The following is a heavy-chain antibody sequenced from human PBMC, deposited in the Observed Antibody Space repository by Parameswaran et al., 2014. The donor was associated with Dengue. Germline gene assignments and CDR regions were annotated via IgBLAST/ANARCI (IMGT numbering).Heavy chain of an antibody. CDR2: ISYDGSNK. J-gene: IGHJ4*02. D-gene: IGHD2-15*01. V-gene: IGHV3-30*18. CDR3: AKSGSGGSHDY. Sequence: VRQMPGKGLEWVAVISYDGSNKYYADSVKGRFTISRDNSKNTLYLQMNSLRAEDTAVYYCAKSGSGGSHDYWGQGTLVPSPQ.